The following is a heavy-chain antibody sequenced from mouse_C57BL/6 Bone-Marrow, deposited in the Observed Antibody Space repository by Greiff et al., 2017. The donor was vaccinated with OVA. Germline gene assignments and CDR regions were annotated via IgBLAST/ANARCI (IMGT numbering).Heavy chain of an antibody. D-gene: IGHD4-1*01. CDR1: GYTFTSYD. CDR3: ALTQYFDV. Sequence: VQLQQSGPELVKPGASVKLSCKASGYTFTSYDINWVKQRPGQGLEWIGWIYPRDGSTKYNEKFKGKATLTVDTSSSTAYMELRSLTSEDSAVYFCALTQYFDVWGTGTTVTVSP. CDR2: IYPRDGST. J-gene: IGHJ1*03. V-gene: IGHV1-85*01.